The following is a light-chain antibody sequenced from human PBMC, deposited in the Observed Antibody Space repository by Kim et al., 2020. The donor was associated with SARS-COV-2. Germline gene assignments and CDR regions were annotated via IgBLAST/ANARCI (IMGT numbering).Light chain of an antibody. J-gene: IGLJ2*01. CDR3: STWDDSLNGPV. V-gene: IGLV1-44*01. CDR1: SSNIGSNT. CDR2: SNN. Sequence: ELTQPPSASGTPEQRVTISCSGSSSNIGSNTVTWYQQLPGTAPKLLIYSNNQRPSGVPDRFSGSKSGTSASLAISGLQSEDEADYYCSTWDDSLNGPVFGGGTQLTVL.